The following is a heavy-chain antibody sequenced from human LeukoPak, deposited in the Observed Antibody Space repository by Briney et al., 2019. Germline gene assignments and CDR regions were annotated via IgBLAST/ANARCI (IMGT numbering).Heavy chain of an antibody. J-gene: IGHJ4*02. Sequence: GGSLRLSCAASGFTVSSNYMSWVRQAPGKGLEWVSVIYSSGGTYCVDSVKGRFTISRDNSRNTLYLQMNSLRAEDTAVYYCARTLGANYYFGYWGQGALVTVSS. D-gene: IGHD4/OR15-4a*01. CDR2: IYSSGGT. CDR3: ARTLGANYYFGY. CDR1: GFTVSSNY. V-gene: IGHV3-53*01.